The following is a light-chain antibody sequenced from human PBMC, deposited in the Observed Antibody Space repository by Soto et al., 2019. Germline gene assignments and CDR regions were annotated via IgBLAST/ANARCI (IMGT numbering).Light chain of an antibody. Sequence: SXTXSHRXLQTVRNNYLAWYQQKPVQSPMLLIYDASSRATCIPDRFSGSGSGTEFTLTMSRLQAKGSAVYCCQEYNNWETWSLGEGTTVDIK. CDR1: QTVRNN. CDR3: QEYNNWETWS. V-gene: IGKV3D-15*01. J-gene: IGKJ1*01. CDR2: DAS.